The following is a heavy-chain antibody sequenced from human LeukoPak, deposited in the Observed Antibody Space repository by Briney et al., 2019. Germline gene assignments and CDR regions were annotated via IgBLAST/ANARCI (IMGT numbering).Heavy chain of an antibody. Sequence: GGSLRLSCAASGFTFSSYTMHWVRQAPGKGLEYVSAISSNGGSTYYANSVKGRFTISRDNSKNTLYLQMGSLRAEDTAVYYCARDKMIGFDYWGQGTLVTVSS. V-gene: IGHV3-64*01. CDR2: ISSNGGST. J-gene: IGHJ4*02. D-gene: IGHD3-22*01. CDR3: ARDKMIGFDY. CDR1: GFTFSSYT.